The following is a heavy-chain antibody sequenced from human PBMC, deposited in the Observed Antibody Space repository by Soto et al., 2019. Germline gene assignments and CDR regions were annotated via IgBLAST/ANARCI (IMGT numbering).Heavy chain of an antibody. Sequence: EVQLVESGGGLVQPGGSLRLSCVGSGFTFSTYCLHWVRQAPGKGLEYILAISNDGVHTYYADSVKGRFTVSRDNSKDTLYLHMGSLRPEDMAVYYCARGHLPRDYHSYGMDVWGQGTTVTVSS. J-gene: IGHJ6*02. CDR1: GFTFSTYC. V-gene: IGHV3-64*07. CDR2: ISNDGVHT. CDR3: ARGHLPRDYHSYGMDV.